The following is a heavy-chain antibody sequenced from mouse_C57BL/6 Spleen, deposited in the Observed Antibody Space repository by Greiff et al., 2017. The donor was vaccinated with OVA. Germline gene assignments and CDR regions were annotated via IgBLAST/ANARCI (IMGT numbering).Heavy chain of an antibody. CDR3: ARGDYGSSYYFDY. Sequence: QVQLQQSGAELAKPGASVKLSCKASGYTFTSYWMHWVKQRPGQGLEWIGYINPSSGYTKYNQKFKDKATLTADKSSSTAYMQLSSLTYEDSAVYYCARGDYGSSYYFDYWGQGTTLTVSS. CDR1: GYTFTSYW. J-gene: IGHJ2*01. CDR2: INPSSGYT. V-gene: IGHV1-7*01. D-gene: IGHD1-1*01.